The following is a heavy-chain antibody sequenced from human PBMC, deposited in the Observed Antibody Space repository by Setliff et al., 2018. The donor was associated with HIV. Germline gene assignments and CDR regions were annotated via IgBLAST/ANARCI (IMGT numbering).Heavy chain of an antibody. CDR1: GGSFSGNY. Sequence: SETLSLTCAVYGGSFSGNYWNWIRQPPGRGLEWIGEINHSANTNYSPSLKSRVTISVDTSKNQFSLKLNSVTAADTAFYYCARVSRLHPFDPWGQGVLVTVSS. J-gene: IGHJ5*02. D-gene: IGHD2-15*01. CDR3: ARVSRLHPFDP. V-gene: IGHV4-34*01. CDR2: INHSANT.